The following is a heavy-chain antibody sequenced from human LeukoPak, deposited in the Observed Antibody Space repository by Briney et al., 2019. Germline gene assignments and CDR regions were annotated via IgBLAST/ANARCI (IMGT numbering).Heavy chain of an antibody. J-gene: IGHJ3*02. CDR3: ARYYFGSGTWGSFHI. CDR2: IYPGDSYT. CDR1: GYSFTSYW. Sequence: GESLKISCKGSGYSFTSYWSGGVRQMPGKGREGMGIIYPGDSYTTYSPSFQGQVTISAYKSISTAYLQWSSLKASDTAIYYCARYYFGSGTWGSFHIWGQGTMVTVSS. D-gene: IGHD3-10*01. V-gene: IGHV5-51*01.